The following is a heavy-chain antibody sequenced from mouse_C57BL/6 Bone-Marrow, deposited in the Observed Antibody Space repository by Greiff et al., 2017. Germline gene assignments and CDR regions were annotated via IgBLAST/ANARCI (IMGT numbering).Heavy chain of an antibody. Sequence: DVKLQESGAELVRPGASVKLSCTASGFNIKDDYMHWVKQRPEQGLEWIGWIDPENGDTEYASKFQGKATITADTSSNPAYLQLSSLTSEDTAVYYCTTWAPFAYWGQGTLVTVSA. CDR1: GFNIKDDY. CDR3: TTWAPFAY. V-gene: IGHV14-4*01. CDR2: IDPENGDT. J-gene: IGHJ3*01.